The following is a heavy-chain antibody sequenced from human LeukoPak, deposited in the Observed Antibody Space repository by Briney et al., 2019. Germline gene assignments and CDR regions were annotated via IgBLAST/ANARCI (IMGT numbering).Heavy chain of an antibody. V-gene: IGHV4-61*02. Sequence: PSETLSLTCTVSGGSISSGSYYWSWIRQPAGKGLEWIGRIYTSGSTKYNPSLKSRVTISVDRSKNQFSLKLSSVTAADTAVYFCARGILRDYYDSSGFYHRGGVGYWGQGTLVTVSS. CDR2: IYTSGST. D-gene: IGHD3-22*01. CDR3: ARGILRDYYDSSGFYHRGGVGY. J-gene: IGHJ4*02. CDR1: GGSISSGSYY.